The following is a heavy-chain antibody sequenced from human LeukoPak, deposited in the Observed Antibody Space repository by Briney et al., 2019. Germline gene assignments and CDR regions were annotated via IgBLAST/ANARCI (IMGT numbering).Heavy chain of an antibody. D-gene: IGHD3-22*01. Sequence: GESLKISCKGSGYSFTSYWIGWVRQMPGKGLEWMWIIYPGYSDTIYSPSFQGQVTISADKSISTAYLQWSSLTGSDTAMYYCAREGGTLTYYYDSSGYPFDYWGQGTLVTVYS. J-gene: IGHJ4*02. V-gene: IGHV5-51*01. CDR3: AREGGTLTYYYDSSGYPFDY. CDR2: IYPGYSDT. CDR1: GYSFTSYW.